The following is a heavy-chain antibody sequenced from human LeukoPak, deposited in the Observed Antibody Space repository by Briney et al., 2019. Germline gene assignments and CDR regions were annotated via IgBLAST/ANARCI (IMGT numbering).Heavy chain of an antibody. V-gene: IGHV3-74*01. Sequence: GGSLRLSCAASGFTISNHWMHWVRQAPGKGLVWVSRINSDGRRTSYADSVKGRFTISRDNAKNTLHLQMNSLRPDDTAVYYCAREVEVVPATMGAYYYYYMDVWGKRTTVTVSS. J-gene: IGHJ6*03. CDR1: GFTISNHW. CDR2: INSDGRRT. D-gene: IGHD2-2*01. CDR3: AREVEVVPATMGAYYYYYMDV.